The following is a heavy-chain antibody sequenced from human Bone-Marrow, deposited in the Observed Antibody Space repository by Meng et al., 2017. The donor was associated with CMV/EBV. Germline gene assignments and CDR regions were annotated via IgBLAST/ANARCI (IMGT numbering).Heavy chain of an antibody. CDR3: ASWSRSIFGVVIHYEFWGMDV. J-gene: IGHJ6*02. CDR1: GYTFTGYY. D-gene: IGHD3-3*01. V-gene: IGHV1-2*02. Sequence: ASVKVSCKAPGYTFTGYYMHWVRQAPGQGLEWMGWINPNSGGTNYAQKFQGRVTMTRDTSISTAYMELGRLRSDDTAVYYCASWSRSIFGVVIHYEFWGMDVWGQGTTVTVSS. CDR2: INPNSGGT.